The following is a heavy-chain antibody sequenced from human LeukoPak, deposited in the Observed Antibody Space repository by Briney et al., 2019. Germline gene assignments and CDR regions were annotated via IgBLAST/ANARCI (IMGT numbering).Heavy chain of an antibody. Sequence: GGSLRLSCAASGFTFSGYGMHWVRQAPGKGLEWVAAIWSDGSNKDYADSVKGRFTISRDNSKNTLYLQMNSLRAEDTAVYYCARDLGSGTPHWFWDYWGQGTLVTVSS. D-gene: IGHD3-10*01. CDR1: GFTFSGYG. V-gene: IGHV3-33*08. CDR2: IWSDGSNK. CDR3: ARDLGSGTPHWFWDY. J-gene: IGHJ4*02.